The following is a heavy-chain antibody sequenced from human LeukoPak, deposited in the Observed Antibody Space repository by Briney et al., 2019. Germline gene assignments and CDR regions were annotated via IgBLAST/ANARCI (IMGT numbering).Heavy chain of an antibody. J-gene: IGHJ4*02. CDR1: GGFISDYY. V-gene: IGHV4-59*01. CDR3: ARYGYSTDLLGS. Sequence: KPSETLSLTCTVSGGFISDYYWSWIRQPPGKGLEWIGYVRNSGTTNYNPSLRSRVTLSVDTSKNQFSLKLTSVTAADTAVYYCARYGYSTDLLGSWGQGALVTVSS. D-gene: IGHD2-8*02. CDR2: VRNSGTT.